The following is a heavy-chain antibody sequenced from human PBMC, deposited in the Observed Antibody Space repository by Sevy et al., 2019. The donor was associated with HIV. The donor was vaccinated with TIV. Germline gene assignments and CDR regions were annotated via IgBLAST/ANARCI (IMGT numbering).Heavy chain of an antibody. V-gene: IGHV3-7*01. CDR3: ARWDV. CDR1: GFTLSSYS. Sequence: GGSLRLSCAASGFTLSSYSMNWVRQAPGKGLEWVANIKEDGSDKYYVDSVKGRFTISRDNAQNSLYLEMNSLRAEDTAVYYCARWDVWGKGTTVTVSS. CDR2: IKEDGSDK. J-gene: IGHJ6*04.